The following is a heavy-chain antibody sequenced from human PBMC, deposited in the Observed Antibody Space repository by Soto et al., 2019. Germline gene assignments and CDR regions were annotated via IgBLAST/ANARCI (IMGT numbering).Heavy chain of an antibody. V-gene: IGHV4-31*03. Sequence: QVQLQESGPGLVKPSQTLSLTCTVSGGSISSGGYYWSWIRQHPGKGLEWIGYIYYSGSTYYNPFLKSRVTLSVDTSKNQFSLKLSSVTAADTAVSYCARVPSPYNWFDPWGQVTLVTVSS. CDR1: GGSISSGGYY. CDR2: IYYSGST. CDR3: ARVPSPYNWFDP. J-gene: IGHJ5*02.